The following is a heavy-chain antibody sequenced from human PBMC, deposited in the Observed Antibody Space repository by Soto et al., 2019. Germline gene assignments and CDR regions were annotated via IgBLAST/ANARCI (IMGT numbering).Heavy chain of an antibody. V-gene: IGHV4-34*01. CDR3: ARGRYSSGWYPLGY. J-gene: IGHJ4*02. CDR1: GGSFSGYY. Sequence: QVQLQQWGAGLLKPSETLSLTCAVYGGSFSGYYWSWIRQPPGQGLEWIGEINHSGSTNYNPSLKSRVTISVDTSKNQFSLKLSSVTAADTAVYYCARGRYSSGWYPLGYWGQGTLVTVSS. CDR2: INHSGST. D-gene: IGHD6-19*01.